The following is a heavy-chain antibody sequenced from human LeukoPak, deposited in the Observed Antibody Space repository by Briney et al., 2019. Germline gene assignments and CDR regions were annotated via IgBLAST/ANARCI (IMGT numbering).Heavy chain of an antibody. Sequence: KPGGSLRLSCAASGFTFSNAWMSWVRQAPGKGLEWVGRIKSKTDGGTTDYAAPVKGRFTISRDDSKNTLYLQMNSLKTEDTAVYYCAKGQVVVVVLTLLLDAFDIWGQGTMVTVSS. CDR3: AKGQVVVVVLTLLLDAFDI. V-gene: IGHV3-15*01. CDR1: GFTFSNAW. J-gene: IGHJ3*02. D-gene: IGHD3-22*01. CDR2: IKSKTDGGTT.